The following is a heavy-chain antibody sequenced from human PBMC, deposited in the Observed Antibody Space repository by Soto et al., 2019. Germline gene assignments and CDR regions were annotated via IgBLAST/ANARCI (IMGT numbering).Heavy chain of an antibody. V-gene: IGHV4-39*01. Sequence: QLQLQESGPGLVKPSETLSLACSVSGGSISSSGYYWGWIRQPPGKGLEWIGCIYYSGVTHYNPSLKRRATVSVDTSQNQFSLRLSSVTAADTAVYYCARRAHGYPNNWFAPWGQGTLVTVSS. CDR1: GGSISSSGYY. CDR2: IYYSGVT. J-gene: IGHJ5*02. D-gene: IGHD3-22*01. CDR3: ARRAHGYPNNWFAP.